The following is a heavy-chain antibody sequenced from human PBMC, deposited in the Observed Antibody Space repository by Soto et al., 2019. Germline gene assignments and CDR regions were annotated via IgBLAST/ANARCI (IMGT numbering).Heavy chain of an antibody. CDR3: TTLIYTVTSYYFDY. CDR1: GFTFSNAW. CDR2: IKSKTDGGTT. Sequence: PGGSLRLSCAASGFTFSNAWMSWVRQAPGKGLEWVGRIKSKTDGGTTDYAAPVKGRFTISRDDSKNTLYLQMNSLKTEDTAVYYCTTLIYTVTSYYFDYWGQGTLVTVSS. J-gene: IGHJ4*02. D-gene: IGHD4-4*01. V-gene: IGHV3-15*01.